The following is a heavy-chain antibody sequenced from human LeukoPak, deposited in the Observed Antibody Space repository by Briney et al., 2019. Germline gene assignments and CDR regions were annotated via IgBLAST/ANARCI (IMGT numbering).Heavy chain of an antibody. V-gene: IGHV3-21*06. Sequence: PGGSLRLSCAASAFTFSSASMNWVRQAPGKGLEWVSTISSSSSYVHYADSVKGRFTISRDNAKNSLYLQMGSLRDEDTAVYYCARGGGYCSGGSCPPTDYPGQGTLVTVSS. CDR1: AFTFSSAS. J-gene: IGHJ4*02. D-gene: IGHD2-15*01. CDR2: ISSSSSYV. CDR3: ARGGGYCSGGSCPPTDY.